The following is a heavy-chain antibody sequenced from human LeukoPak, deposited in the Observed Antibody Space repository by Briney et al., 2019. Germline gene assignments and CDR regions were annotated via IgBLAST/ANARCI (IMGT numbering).Heavy chain of an antibody. J-gene: IGHJ4*02. V-gene: IGHV1-3*01. Sequence: GASAKVSCKASGYTCTNYAMHWVRQAIGQRLEWMGWINAGNRNTNSSQTFQDRVPITRATSASPAYMELSSLKSEATAVYSCARGILWFGELSSLGYWGQGTLVTVSS. CDR2: INAGNRNT. CDR3: ARGILWFGELSSLGY. CDR1: GYTCTNYA. D-gene: IGHD3-10*01.